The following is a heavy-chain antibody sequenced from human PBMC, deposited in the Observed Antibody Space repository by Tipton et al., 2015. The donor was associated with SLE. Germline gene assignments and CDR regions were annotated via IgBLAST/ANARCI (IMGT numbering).Heavy chain of an antibody. V-gene: IGHV4-39*01. Sequence: TLSLTCTVSGGSISSSSYFWGWIRQPPGKGLEWIGNIYFGGRTYDNPSLLSQFPISVDTSKNQFSLKLSSVTAADTAVYYCASGMVRGVIAKSYYMDVWGSGTTVTVSS. CDR1: GGSISSSSYF. CDR2: IYFGGRT. D-gene: IGHD3-10*01. J-gene: IGHJ6*03. CDR3: ASGMVRGVIAKSYYMDV.